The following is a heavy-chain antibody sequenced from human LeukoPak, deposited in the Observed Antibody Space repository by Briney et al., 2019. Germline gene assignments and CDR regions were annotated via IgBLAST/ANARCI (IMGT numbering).Heavy chain of an antibody. CDR2: ISSSSSTI. CDR3: ASGREYYDILTGYFDY. J-gene: IGHJ4*02. D-gene: IGHD3-9*01. V-gene: IGHV3-48*01. CDR1: GFTFSSYS. Sequence: GGSLRLSCAASGFTFSSYSMNWVRQAPGKGLEWVSYISSSSSTIYYADSVKGRFTIPRDNAKNSLYLQMNSLSAEDPAVYYCASGREYYDILTGYFDYWGQGPLVPVSS.